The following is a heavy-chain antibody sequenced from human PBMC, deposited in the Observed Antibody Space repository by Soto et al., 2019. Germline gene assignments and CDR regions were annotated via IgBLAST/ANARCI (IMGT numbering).Heavy chain of an antibody. CDR1: GFTFTNFA. Sequence: GGSLRLSCAASGFTFTNFAMSWVRQAPGKGLEWVSTISGGGSSTYYTDSVKGRFTISRDNSKNMLYLQMNNLRAEDTAVYYCAKVGEIVLVLATTSHVHFDLWGRGTLVTVSS. J-gene: IGHJ2*01. CDR2: ISGGGSST. V-gene: IGHV3-23*01. CDR3: AKVGEIVLVLATTSHVHFDL. D-gene: IGHD2-15*01.